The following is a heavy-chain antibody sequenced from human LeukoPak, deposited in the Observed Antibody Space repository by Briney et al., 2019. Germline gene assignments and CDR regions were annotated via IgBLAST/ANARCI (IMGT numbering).Heavy chain of an antibody. CDR1: GYSISSSYY. CDR2: IYTSGST. Sequence: NPSETLSLTCTVSGYSISSSYYWSWIRQPAGKGLEWIGRIYTSGSTNYNPSLKSRVTMSVDTSKNQFSLKLSSVTAADTAVYYCARGLAAAGTFDYWGQGTLVTVSS. D-gene: IGHD6-13*01. CDR3: ARGLAAAGTFDY. V-gene: IGHV4-4*07. J-gene: IGHJ4*02.